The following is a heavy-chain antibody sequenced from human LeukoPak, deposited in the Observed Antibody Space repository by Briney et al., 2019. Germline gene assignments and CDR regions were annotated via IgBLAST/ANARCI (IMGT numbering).Heavy chain of an antibody. V-gene: IGHV3-23*01. Sequence: GGSLRLSCAASGFTFSSYAMNWVRQAPGKGLEWVSDISGSGETTYYADSVKGRFTISRDNSKNTLYLQMNSLRAEDTAVYYCAKDGSLRYFDWLSYYFDYWGQGTLVTVSS. J-gene: IGHJ4*02. CDR3: AKDGSLRYFDWLSYYFDY. CDR1: GFTFSSYA. CDR2: ISGSGETT. D-gene: IGHD3-9*01.